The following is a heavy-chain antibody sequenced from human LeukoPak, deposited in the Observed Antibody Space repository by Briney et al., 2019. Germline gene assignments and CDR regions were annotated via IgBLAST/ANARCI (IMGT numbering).Heavy chain of an antibody. J-gene: IGHJ4*02. CDR2: IYPADSDT. D-gene: IGHD5-24*01. Sequence: GESLKISCKGFGYSFPNYWIGWVRQMPGQGLEWMGIIYPADSDTRYSPSFQGQVTISADKSINTAYLQWTGLKASDTAMYYCARRKGDGYNSPFDYWGQGTLVTVSS. CDR1: GYSFPNYW. CDR3: ARRKGDGYNSPFDY. V-gene: IGHV5-51*01.